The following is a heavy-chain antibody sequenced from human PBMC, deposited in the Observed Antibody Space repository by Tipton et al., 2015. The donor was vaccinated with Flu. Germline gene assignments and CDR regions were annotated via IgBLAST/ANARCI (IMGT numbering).Heavy chain of an antibody. D-gene: IGHD6-13*01. V-gene: IGHV4-61*02. CDR2: IYTNANT. CDR3: ARGIAAAATGWLDP. J-gene: IGHJ5*02. Sequence: TLSLTCTVSGDSISRGSYYYNWIRQPAGEGLEWIGRIYTNANTNYKASLKSRVTISIDRSRNQFSLRLSSVTAADTAMYYCARGIAAAATGWLDPWGQGTLVTVSS. CDR1: GDSISRGSYY.